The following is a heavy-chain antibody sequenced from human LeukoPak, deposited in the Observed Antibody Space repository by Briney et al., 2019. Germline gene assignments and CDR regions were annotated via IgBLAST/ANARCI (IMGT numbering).Heavy chain of an antibody. D-gene: IGHD3-22*01. CDR1: GYSFTSYW. V-gene: IGHV5-51*01. J-gene: IGHJ4*02. CDR2: IYSGDSDT. Sequence: GESLKISCKGSGYSFTSYWIGWVRQVPGKGLEWMGIIYSGDSDTRYSPSFQGQVTISTDKSISTAYLQWSSLTASDTAMYYCARHTDYYDSRGYSLDYWGQGTLVTVSS. CDR3: ARHTDYYDSRGYSLDY.